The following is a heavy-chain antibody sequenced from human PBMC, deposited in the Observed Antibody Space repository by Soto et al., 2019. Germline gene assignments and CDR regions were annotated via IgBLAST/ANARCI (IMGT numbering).Heavy chain of an antibody. CDR2: ISAYNGNT. CDR1: GYTFTSYG. CDR3: ARVKGGGNYYDSSGYYYDY. V-gene: IGHV1-18*01. Sequence: QVQLVQSGAEVKKPGASVKVSCKASGYTFTSYGISWVRQAPGQGLEWMGWISAYNGNTNYAQKLQGRVTMTTDTSTSTGYMELRSLRSDDTAVYYCARVKGGGNYYDSSGYYYDYWGQGTLVTVSS. D-gene: IGHD3-22*01. J-gene: IGHJ4*02.